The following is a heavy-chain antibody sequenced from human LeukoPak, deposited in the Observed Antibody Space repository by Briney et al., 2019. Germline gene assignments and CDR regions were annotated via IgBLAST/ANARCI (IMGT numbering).Heavy chain of an antibody. CDR2: INPKSGGT. V-gene: IGHV1-2*02. Sequence: ASVKVSCKTSGYSFTDYYMHWVRQAPGQGLEWMGWINPKSGGTSSAQKFQGRVTMTRDTSITTVYMEVSWLTSDDKAIYYCARADRLDGGPYLIGPWGQGTLVTVSS. J-gene: IGHJ5*02. D-gene: IGHD2-21*01. CDR3: ARADRLDGGPYLIGP. CDR1: GYSFTDYY.